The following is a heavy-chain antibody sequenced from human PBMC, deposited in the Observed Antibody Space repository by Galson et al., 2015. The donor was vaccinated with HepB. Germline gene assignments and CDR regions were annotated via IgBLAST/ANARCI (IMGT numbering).Heavy chain of an antibody. D-gene: IGHD1-26*01. J-gene: IGHJ4*02. V-gene: IGHV3-11*01. CDR2: ISVSSTTI. CDR1: GFTFSDYS. Sequence: SLRLSCATSGFTFSDYSMTWIRQAPGTGLEWISYISVSSTTIYYTDPVKGRFTISRDNAKNSLYLQMNSLRAEDTAVYYCARDRRTLLWDKEGVFDYWGQGALVTVSS. CDR3: ARDRRTLLWDKEGVFDY.